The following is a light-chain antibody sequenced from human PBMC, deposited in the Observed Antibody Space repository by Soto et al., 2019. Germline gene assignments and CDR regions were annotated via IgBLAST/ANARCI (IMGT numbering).Light chain of an antibody. CDR1: NSDIGDYDH. Sequence: QSVLTQPASVSGSPGQSITISCTGTNSDIGDYDHVSWYQQDPGKAPKLMIYRVSNRLSGVSDRFSGSKSGNTASLTISGLQAEAEADYYGGSYSRSSSRVGFGGGTKGTVL. CDR2: RVS. CDR3: GSYSRSSSRVG. J-gene: IGLJ2*01. V-gene: IGLV2-14*01.